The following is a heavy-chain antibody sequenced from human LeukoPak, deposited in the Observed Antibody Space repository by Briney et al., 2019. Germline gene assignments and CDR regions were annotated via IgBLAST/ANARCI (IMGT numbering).Heavy chain of an antibody. V-gene: IGHV4-59*01. CDR1: GGPISTYY. J-gene: IGHJ2*01. Sequence: SETLSLTCTVSGGPISTYYWSWIPQSPGKGLVWIGHIYYSGSNNYNPSLKSRVTISIDTSKNQFSLRLSSVTAADTAVYYCAREWQQLVPRYFDLWGRGTLVTVSS. D-gene: IGHD6-13*01. CDR2: IYYSGSN. CDR3: AREWQQLVPRYFDL.